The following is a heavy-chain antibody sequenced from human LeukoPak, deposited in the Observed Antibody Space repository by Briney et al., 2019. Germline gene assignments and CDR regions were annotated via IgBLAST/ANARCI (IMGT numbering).Heavy chain of an antibody. D-gene: IGHD2-2*01. V-gene: IGHV4-59*01. CDR1: GGSISSYY. J-gene: IGHJ1*01. Sequence: SETLSLTCTVSGGSISSYYWSWIRQPPGKGLEWIGYIYYSGSTNYNPSLKSRVTISVDTSKNQFSLKPSSVTAADTAVYYCARGSRLGVVPAGPDWGQGTLVTVSS. CDR3: ARGSRLGVVPAGPD. CDR2: IYYSGST.